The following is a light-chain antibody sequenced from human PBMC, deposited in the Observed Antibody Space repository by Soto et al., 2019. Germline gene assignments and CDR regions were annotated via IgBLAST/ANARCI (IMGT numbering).Light chain of an antibody. CDR2: TAS. CDR1: QSVGTY. V-gene: IGKV3-20*01. Sequence: EIVLTQSPATLSLSPGERATLSCRASQSVGTYLAWYQQKPGQSPRLLISTASSRATGIPDRFSGSGSGTDFTLTITRLEPEDFAVYYCLQYGSSPHTFGQGTRLEIK. J-gene: IGKJ5*01. CDR3: LQYGSSPHT.